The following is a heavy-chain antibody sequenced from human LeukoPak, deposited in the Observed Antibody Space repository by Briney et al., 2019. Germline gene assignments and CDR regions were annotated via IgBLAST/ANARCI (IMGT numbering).Heavy chain of an antibody. CDR1: GGTFSSYA. D-gene: IGHD3-9*01. J-gene: IGHJ6*03. Sequence: GSPVKVSCKASGGTFSSYAISWVRQAPGQGLEWMGGIIPIFGTANYAQKFQGRVTITTDESTSTAYMELSSLRSEDTAVYYCARGRPDYDILTGSYYYMDVWGKGTTVTVSS. V-gene: IGHV1-69*05. CDR2: IIPIFGTA. CDR3: ARGRPDYDILTGSYYYMDV.